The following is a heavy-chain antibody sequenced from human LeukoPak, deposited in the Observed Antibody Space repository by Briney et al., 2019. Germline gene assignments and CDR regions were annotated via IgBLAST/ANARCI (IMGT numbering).Heavy chain of an antibody. V-gene: IGHV3-7*01. CDR2: IDQDGTDK. CDR3: ARGSLGWFDP. Sequence: TGGSLTLSCAVSGFTFSSYSMTWVRQAPGKGLQWVASIDQDGTDKLSVGAVKGRFIVSRDNARNSIYLEMSSLRPEDTAVYFCARGSLGWFDPWGQGTLVTVSP. D-gene: IGHD7-27*01. J-gene: IGHJ5*02. CDR1: GFTFSSYS.